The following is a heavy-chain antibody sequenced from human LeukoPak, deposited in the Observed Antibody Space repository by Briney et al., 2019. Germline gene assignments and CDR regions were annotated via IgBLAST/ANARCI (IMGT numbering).Heavy chain of an antibody. Sequence: GRSLRLSCAASGFTINNYWMSWARQAPGKGLEWVVNIKEDGSEKYYVDSVKGRFTTSRDNAKNSMYLQMNSLRVEDTAVYYCARVPGFDYWGQGTLVTVSS. V-gene: IGHV3-7*04. CDR3: ARVPGFDY. CDR1: GFTINNYW. CDR2: IKEDGSEK. J-gene: IGHJ4*02.